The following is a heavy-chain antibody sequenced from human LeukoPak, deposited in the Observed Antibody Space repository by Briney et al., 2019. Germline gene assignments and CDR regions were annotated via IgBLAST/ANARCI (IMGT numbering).Heavy chain of an antibody. D-gene: IGHD6-13*01. CDR2: IYYSGST. CDR1: GGSISSYY. CDR3: ARGVAAASTGFDY. J-gene: IGHJ4*02. Sequence: SETLSLTCTVSGGSISSYYWSWIRQPPGKGLEWIGYIYYSGSTNYNPSLKSRVTISVDTSKNQFSLKLSSVTAADTAVYYCARGVAAASTGFDYWGQGTLVTVSS. V-gene: IGHV4-59*01.